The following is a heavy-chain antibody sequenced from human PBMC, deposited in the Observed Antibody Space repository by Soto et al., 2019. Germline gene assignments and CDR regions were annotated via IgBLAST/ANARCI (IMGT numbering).Heavy chain of an antibody. D-gene: IGHD1-1*01. CDR2: IHNNGGT. V-gene: IGHV3-23*01. CDR1: GFTFSSYA. Sequence: GGSLRLSCAASGFTFSSYAMSWVRQAPGKGLEWVSVIHNNGGTYYADSVKGRFTISRDNSKNTVYLQMDSLRADDSAIYYCARDSGIPNDYWGQGTLVTVSS. J-gene: IGHJ4*02. CDR3: ARDSGIPNDY.